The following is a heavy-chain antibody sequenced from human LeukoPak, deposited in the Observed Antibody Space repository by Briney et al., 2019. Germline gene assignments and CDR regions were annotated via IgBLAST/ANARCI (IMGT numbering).Heavy chain of an antibody. D-gene: IGHD2/OR15-2a*01. CDR3: ARDNSRNGGTFTSWWFDP. CDR2: INPRGDEA. V-gene: IGHV1-46*01. CDR1: GFTFSSYW. J-gene: IGHJ5*02. Sequence: ASVKVSCKASGFTFSSYWMHWVRQAPGQGLEWMGVINPRGDEAVYAQKFQGRVTMTRDTPTSTAYMKLSSLGSEDTAIFYCARDNSRNGGTFTSWWFDPWGQGTLVIVSS.